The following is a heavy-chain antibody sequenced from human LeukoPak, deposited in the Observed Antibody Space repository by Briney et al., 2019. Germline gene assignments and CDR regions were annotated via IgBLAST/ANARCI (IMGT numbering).Heavy chain of an antibody. CDR2: ISHDGSSE. D-gene: IGHD3-3*01. CDR1: GFTFSNPP. CDR3: ASRFEWLSSFDY. Sequence: PGGSLRLSCAASGFTFSNPPMHWVRQAPGKGLDWAPLISHDGSSEYYGDSMKGRFTISRDNSRNTFYLQMNSLRAEDTAVYYCASRFEWLSSFDYWGQGTLVTVSS. J-gene: IGHJ4*02. V-gene: IGHV3-30*03.